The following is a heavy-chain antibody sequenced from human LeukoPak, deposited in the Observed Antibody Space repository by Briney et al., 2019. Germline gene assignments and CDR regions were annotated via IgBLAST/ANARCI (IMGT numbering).Heavy chain of an antibody. J-gene: IGHJ6*02. CDR1: GFTFSSYA. V-gene: IGHV3-23*01. CDR2: ISGSGGST. D-gene: IGHD5-12*01. CDR3: AKGGTTIGYYYYYGMDG. Sequence: GGSLRLSCAASGFTFSSYAMSWVRQAPGKGLEWVSAISGSGGSTYYADSVKGRFTISRDNSKNTLYLQMNSLRAEDTAVYYCAKGGTTIGYYYYYGMDGWGQGTTVTVSS.